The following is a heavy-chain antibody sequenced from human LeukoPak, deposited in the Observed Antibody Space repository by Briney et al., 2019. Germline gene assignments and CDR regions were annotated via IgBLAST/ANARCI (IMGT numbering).Heavy chain of an antibody. CDR2: ISNSGDTR. Sequence: GGSLRLSCAASGFTFSDYYMSWVRQAPGKGLEWLAYISNSGDTRKYADSVTGRFTISRDNAKNSVFLQMNSLRAEDSGVYYCARDVRGRTPLKLGMKWFDPWGQGTRVAVSS. D-gene: IGHD7-27*01. V-gene: IGHV3-11*01. CDR3: ARDVRGRTPLKLGMKWFDP. CDR1: GFTFSDYY. J-gene: IGHJ5*02.